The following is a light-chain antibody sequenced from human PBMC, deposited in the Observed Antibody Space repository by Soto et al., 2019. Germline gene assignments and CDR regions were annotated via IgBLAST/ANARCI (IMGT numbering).Light chain of an antibody. CDR2: GAS. V-gene: IGKV3-20*01. J-gene: IGKJ1*01. CDR1: QSFSSTF. CDR3: QQDASSVT. Sequence: EILLTQSPDSLSLSPGDRATLSCRASQSFSSTFFAWYQQKPGQAPRLLIYGASSRATGIPDRFSGSGSGTDFTLTISRLEPEDFAVYYCQQDASSVTFGHGTKVEIK.